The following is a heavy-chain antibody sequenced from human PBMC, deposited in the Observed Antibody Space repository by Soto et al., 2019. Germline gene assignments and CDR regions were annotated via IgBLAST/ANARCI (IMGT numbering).Heavy chain of an antibody. J-gene: IGHJ3*01. V-gene: IGHV4-39*01. CDR1: GGSISSSSYY. CDR3: ARHLGGSYSSSWRGGAFDV. D-gene: IGHD6-13*01. CDR2: IYYSGST. Sequence: SETLSLTCTVSGGSISSSSYYWGWIRQPPGKGLEWIGSIYYSGSTYYNPSLKSRVTISVDTSKNQFSLKLSSVTAADTAVYYCARHLGGSYSSSWRGGAFDVWGQGTMVTVSS.